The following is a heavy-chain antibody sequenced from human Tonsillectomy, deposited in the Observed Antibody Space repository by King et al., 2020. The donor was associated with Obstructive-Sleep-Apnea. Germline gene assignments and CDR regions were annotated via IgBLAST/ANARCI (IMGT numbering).Heavy chain of an antibody. CDR2: IYYSGST. CDR1: GGSISSSSYY. D-gene: IGHD2-15*01. V-gene: IGHV4-39*06. J-gene: IGHJ5*02. Sequence: QLQESGPGLVKPSETLSLTCTVSGGSISSSSYYWGWIRQPPGKGLEWIGSIYYSGSTYYKPSLKSRVTISVDTSKNQFALKLSSVTAADTAVYYCARNTHWFDPWGQGTLVTVSS. CDR3: ARNTHWFDP.